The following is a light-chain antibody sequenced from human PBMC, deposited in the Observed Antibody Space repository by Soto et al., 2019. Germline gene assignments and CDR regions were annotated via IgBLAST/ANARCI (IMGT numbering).Light chain of an antibody. J-gene: IGLJ1*01. CDR2: NVT. CDR3: CSYTSSATYV. CDR1: SSGVGSYDY. Sequence: QSALIQPPSVSGSPGQSVTISCTGTSSGVGSYDYVSWYQQHPGTVPKPMIYNVTTQPSGVPDRFSGSRSGNSASMTISGLQAEDEADYSCCSYTSSATYVFGTGTKLTVL. V-gene: IGLV2-11*01.